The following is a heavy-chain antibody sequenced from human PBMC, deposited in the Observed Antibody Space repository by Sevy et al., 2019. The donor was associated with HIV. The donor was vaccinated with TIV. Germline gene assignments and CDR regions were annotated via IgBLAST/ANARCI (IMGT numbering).Heavy chain of an antibody. Sequence: AETLSLTCAVYGGSFSGYYWSWIRQPPGKGLEWIGEINHSGSTNYNPPLKSRVTISVDTSKNQFSLKLSSVTAADTAVYYCARGIVFGVVNTYYFDYWGQGTLVTVSS. J-gene: IGHJ4*02. CDR1: GGSFSGYY. CDR2: INHSGST. V-gene: IGHV4-34*01. D-gene: IGHD3-3*01. CDR3: ARGIVFGVVNTYYFDY.